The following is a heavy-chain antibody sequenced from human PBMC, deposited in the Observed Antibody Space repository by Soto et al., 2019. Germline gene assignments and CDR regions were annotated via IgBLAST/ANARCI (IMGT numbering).Heavy chain of an antibody. V-gene: IGHV4-31*03. CDR3: ARLRIATNNYKWFDP. Sequence: TLSLSCSVSGAALNSGNYYWSWIRQVPGKGLEWIGHIYVTGAVDYNPSLRDRITISQDTSERQFSLNLRLVTAADTAVYYCARLRIATNNYKWFDPWGQGGLVTVSS. J-gene: IGHJ5*02. CDR2: IYVTGAV. CDR1: GAALNSGNYY. D-gene: IGHD2-21*01.